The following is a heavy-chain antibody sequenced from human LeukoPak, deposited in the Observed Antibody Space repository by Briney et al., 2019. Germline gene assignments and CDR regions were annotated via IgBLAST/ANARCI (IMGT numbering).Heavy chain of an antibody. D-gene: IGHD3-22*01. Sequence: GGSLRLSCAAPGFTFSSYAMSWVRQAPGKGLEWVSAISGSGGSTYYADSVKGRFTISRDNSKNTLYLQMNSLRAEDTAVYYCAKGLPGYYDSSGYYYSYWGQGTLVTVSS. CDR3: AKGLPGYYDSSGYYYSY. V-gene: IGHV3-23*01. J-gene: IGHJ4*02. CDR1: GFTFSSYA. CDR2: ISGSGGST.